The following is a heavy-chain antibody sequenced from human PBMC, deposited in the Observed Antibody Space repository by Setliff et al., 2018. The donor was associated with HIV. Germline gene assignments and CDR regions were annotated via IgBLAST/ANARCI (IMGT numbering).Heavy chain of an antibody. CDR1: GGSISSYY. V-gene: IGHV4-4*09. CDR2: IDNSGST. D-gene: IGHD5-18*01. CDR3: ARRGYSYVERVYYYYMDV. Sequence: PSETLSLTCTVSGGSISSYYWSRIRQPPGKGLEWIGYIDNSGSTNYNPSLKSRVTISVDTSKNQISLKLSSVTAADTAMYYCARRGYSYVERVYYYYMDVWGKGTTVTVSS. J-gene: IGHJ6*03.